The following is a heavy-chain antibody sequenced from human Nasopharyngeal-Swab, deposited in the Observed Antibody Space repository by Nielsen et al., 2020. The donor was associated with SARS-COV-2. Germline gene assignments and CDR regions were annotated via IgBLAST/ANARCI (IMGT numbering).Heavy chain of an antibody. Sequence: GGSLRLSCAASGFTFSDYYMSWIRQAPGKGLEWVSSISSSSSYIYYADSVKGRFTISRDNAKNSLYLQMNSLRAEDTAVYYCARDYYGSGSYLYYYYGMDVWGQGTTVTVSS. CDR2: ISSSSSYI. J-gene: IGHJ6*02. D-gene: IGHD3-10*01. CDR3: ARDYYGSGSYLYYYYGMDV. CDR1: GFTFSDYY. V-gene: IGHV3-11*06.